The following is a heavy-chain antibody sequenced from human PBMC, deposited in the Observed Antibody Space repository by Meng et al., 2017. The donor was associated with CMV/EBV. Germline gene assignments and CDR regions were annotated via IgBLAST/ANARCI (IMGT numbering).Heavy chain of an antibody. CDR3: AGSRPGGGACDY. J-gene: IGHJ4*02. CDR1: GASIKNYN. D-gene: IGHD3-16*01. V-gene: IGHV4-4*07. CDR2: IQVIGHT. Sequence: QVHVQESGPRLVQPSETLSLTCIVSGASIKNYNWNWVRQPAGQGLEWIGLIQVIGHTVYNPSLKSRVTVSLDASKSQFSLTLNSVTAADTATYYCAGSRPGGGACDYWGQGILVTVSS.